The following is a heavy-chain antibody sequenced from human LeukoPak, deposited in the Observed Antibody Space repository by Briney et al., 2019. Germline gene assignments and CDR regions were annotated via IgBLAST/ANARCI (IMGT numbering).Heavy chain of an antibody. CDR3: ARVEYYDYVWGSYRFDY. V-gene: IGHV1-2*02. CDR2: INPNSGGT. D-gene: IGHD3-16*02. CDR1: GYTFTGYY. J-gene: IGHJ4*02. Sequence: ASVKVSCKASGYTFTGYYMHWVRQAPGQGLEWMGWINPNSGGTNYAQKFQGRVTMTRDTSISTAYMELSRLRSDDTAVYYCARVEYYDYVWGSYRFDYWGQGTLVTVSS.